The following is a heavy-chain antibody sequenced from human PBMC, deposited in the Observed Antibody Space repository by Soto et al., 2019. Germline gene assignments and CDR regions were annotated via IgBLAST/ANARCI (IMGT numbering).Heavy chain of an antibody. J-gene: IGHJ4*02. CDR3: AKGIGYCSSTSCSPRFDY. D-gene: IGHD2-2*01. CDR1: GFTFSSYG. Sequence: ESGGGVVQPGRSLRLSCAASGFTFSSYGMHWVRQAPGKGLEWVAVISYDGSNKYYADSVKGRFTISRDNSKNTLYLQMNSLRAEDTAVYYCAKGIGYCSSTSCSPRFDYWGQGTLVTVSS. V-gene: IGHV3-30*18. CDR2: ISYDGSNK.